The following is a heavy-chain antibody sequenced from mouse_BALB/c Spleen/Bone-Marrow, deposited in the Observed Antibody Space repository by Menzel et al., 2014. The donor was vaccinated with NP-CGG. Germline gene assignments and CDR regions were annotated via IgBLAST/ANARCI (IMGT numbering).Heavy chain of an antibody. Sequence: QLQQSGPGLVQPSRSLSITCTVSGFSLTNFGVHWVRQSPGKGLEWLGVIWSGGNTDYNAAFISRLSISKDNSKSQVFFKMNSLQANDTAIYYCARADGFYDYWGQGTTLTVSS. CDR1: GFSLTNFG. CDR3: ARADGFYDY. D-gene: IGHD2-3*01. CDR2: IWSGGNT. V-gene: IGHV2-2*02. J-gene: IGHJ2*01.